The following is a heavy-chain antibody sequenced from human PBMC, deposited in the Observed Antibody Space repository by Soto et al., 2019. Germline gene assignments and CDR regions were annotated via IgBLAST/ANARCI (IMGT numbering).Heavy chain of an antibody. V-gene: IGHV3-21*01. CDR3: ARRPRAYNWYFDL. CDR1: GFTFSTYS. Sequence: PGGSLRLSCAASGFTFSTYSMNWVRQAPGKGLEWVSSISSSSSYIYYADSVKGRFTISGDNAKNSLYLQMNSLRAEDTAVYYCARRPRAYNWYFDLWCRGTLVTISS. CDR2: ISSSSSYI. D-gene: IGHD3-16*01. J-gene: IGHJ2*01.